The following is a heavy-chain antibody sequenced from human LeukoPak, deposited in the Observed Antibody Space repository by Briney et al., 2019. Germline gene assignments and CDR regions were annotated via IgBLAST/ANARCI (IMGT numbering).Heavy chain of an antibody. CDR3: ARGSVQLWLRDTYYYMDV. CDR1: GFTFDDYA. CDR2: INWNGRIT. J-gene: IGHJ6*03. Sequence: RPGESLRLSCAASGFTFDDYAMNWVRQVPGRGLEWVSGINWNGRITEYADSVKDRFTISRQNTKNSLYLYMNNLGGEDTALYFCARGSVQLWLRDTYYYMDVWGKGTRSPSP. V-gene: IGHV3-20*04. D-gene: IGHD5-18*01.